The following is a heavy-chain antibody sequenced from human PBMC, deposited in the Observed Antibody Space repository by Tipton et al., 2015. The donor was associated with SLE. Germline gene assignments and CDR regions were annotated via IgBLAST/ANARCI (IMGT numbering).Heavy chain of an antibody. D-gene: IGHD2-15*01. Sequence: TLSLTCTVSGDSIRRHFWSWIRQPPGKGLEWIGNIFYSGRTDYNPSLKSRVTISVDTSKNQFSLKMSSVTAADTAVYYCARMGYCVTAPCARDDAFHIWGQGTMVTVSS. V-gene: IGHV4-59*08. CDR1: GDSIRRHF. CDR3: ARMGYCVTAPCARDDAFHI. CDR2: IFYSGRT. J-gene: IGHJ3*02.